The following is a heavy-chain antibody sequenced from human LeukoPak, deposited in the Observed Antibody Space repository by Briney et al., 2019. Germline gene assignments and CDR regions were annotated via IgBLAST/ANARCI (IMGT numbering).Heavy chain of an antibody. CDR2: ISTSGST. V-gene: IGHV4-61*02. Sequence: SQTLSLTCTVSGGSISSGTYYWSWIRQPAGKGLEWIGRISTSGSTNYNPSLKSRVTISVDTSKNHFSLKLNSVTAADTAVYYCARVSYYYDSSAYVFDYWGQGTLVTVSS. CDR3: ARVSYYYDSSAYVFDY. J-gene: IGHJ4*02. D-gene: IGHD3-22*01. CDR1: GGSISSGTYY.